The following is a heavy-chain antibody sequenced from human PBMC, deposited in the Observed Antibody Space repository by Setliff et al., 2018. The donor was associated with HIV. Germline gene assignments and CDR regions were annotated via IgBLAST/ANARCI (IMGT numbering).Heavy chain of an antibody. CDR2: INHSGKT. CDR3: ARRAGSDYFTRFDY. J-gene: IGHJ4*02. V-gene: IGHV4-34*01. CDR1: GGSFSGFY. D-gene: IGHD3-10*01. Sequence: SETLSLTCAVYGGSFSGFYWSWIRQAPGKGLEWIGEINHSGKTNYNPSLKSRITLSVDTSENQFALKLASVTAADTAVYYCARRAGSDYFTRFDYWGQGTLVTVSS.